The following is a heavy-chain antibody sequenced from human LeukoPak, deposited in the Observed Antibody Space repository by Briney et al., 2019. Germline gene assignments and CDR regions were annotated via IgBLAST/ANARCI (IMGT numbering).Heavy chain of an antibody. J-gene: IGHJ1*01. V-gene: IGHV3-21*01. CDR1: GFTFSSYS. CDR3: ARVSGGDGFQH. D-gene: IGHD2-21*01. Sequence: GGSLRLSCAASGFTFSSYSMNWVRQAPGKGLEWVSSISSSSSSYIYYADSVKGRFTISRDNAKNSLYLQMNSLRAEDTAVYYCARVSGGDGFQHWGQGTLVTVSS. CDR2: ISSSSSSYI.